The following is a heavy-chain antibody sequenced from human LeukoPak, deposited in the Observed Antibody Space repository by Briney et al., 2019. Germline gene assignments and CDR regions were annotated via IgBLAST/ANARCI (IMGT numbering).Heavy chain of an antibody. J-gene: IGHJ4*02. Sequence: PGGSLRLSCAASGFTFSSYGMHWVRQAPGKGLEWVAVISYDGSNKYYADSVKGRFTISRDNSKNTLYLQMNSLRAEDTAVYYWAKSDTAMEIDYWGQGTLVTVSS. D-gene: IGHD5-18*01. CDR3: AKSDTAMEIDY. CDR1: GFTFSSYG. V-gene: IGHV3-30*18. CDR2: ISYDGSNK.